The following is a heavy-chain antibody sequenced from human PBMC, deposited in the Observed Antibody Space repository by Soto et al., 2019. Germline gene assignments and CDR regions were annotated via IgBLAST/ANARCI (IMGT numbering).Heavy chain of an antibody. Sequence: SETLSLTCTVSVGSVSSGSYYWSWIRQPPGKGLEWIGYIYYSGSTNYNPSLKSRVTISVDTSKDQFSLKLSSVTAADTAVYYCARPRAYCISTSCYYYYGMDVWGQGTTVTVSS. CDR2: IYYSGST. CDR3: ARPRAYCISTSCYYYYGMDV. D-gene: IGHD2-2*01. V-gene: IGHV4-61*01. J-gene: IGHJ6*02. CDR1: VGSVSSGSYY.